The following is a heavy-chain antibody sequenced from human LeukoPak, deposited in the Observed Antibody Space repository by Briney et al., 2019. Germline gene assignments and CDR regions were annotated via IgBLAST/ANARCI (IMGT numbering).Heavy chain of an antibody. D-gene: IGHD4-17*01. CDR3: VRDTTTVTTRAFDI. CDR2: ISYDGSNK. CDR1: GFTFSSYA. J-gene: IGHJ3*02. V-gene: IGHV3-30-3*01. Sequence: PGRSLRLSCAASGFTFSSYAMHWVRQAPGKGLEWVAVISYDGSNKYYADSVKGRFTISRDTSKKTLYLQMNSLRAEDTAVYYCVRDTTTVTTRAFDIWGQGTMVTVSS.